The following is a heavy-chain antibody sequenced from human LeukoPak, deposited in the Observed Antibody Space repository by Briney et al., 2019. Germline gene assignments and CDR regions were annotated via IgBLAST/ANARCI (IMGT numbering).Heavy chain of an antibody. CDR3: ARERDDYDDPGPLDY. D-gene: IGHD4-17*01. Sequence: PGGSLRLSCAASGFGFSRYWMHWVRQAPGTGLKWVSRIYRHGSTTDCVDSVNGRFSISKDNSKNTLYLDMNSLRARDTAVYYCARERDDYDDPGPLDYWGQGTLVTVSS. V-gene: IGHV3-74*01. CDR2: IYRHGSTT. CDR1: GFGFSRYW. J-gene: IGHJ4*02.